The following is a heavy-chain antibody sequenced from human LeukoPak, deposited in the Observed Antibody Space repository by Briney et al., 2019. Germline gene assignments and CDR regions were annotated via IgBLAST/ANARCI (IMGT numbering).Heavy chain of an antibody. Sequence: ASVKVSCKASGGTFSSYAISWVRQAPGQGLEWMGIINPSGGSTSYAQKYQGRVTMTRDTSTSTVYMELSSLRSEDTAVYYCARCPAGYSSSWCDYWGQGTLVTVSS. V-gene: IGHV1-46*03. D-gene: IGHD6-13*01. CDR2: INPSGGST. CDR3: ARCPAGYSSSWCDY. CDR1: GGTFSSYA. J-gene: IGHJ4*02.